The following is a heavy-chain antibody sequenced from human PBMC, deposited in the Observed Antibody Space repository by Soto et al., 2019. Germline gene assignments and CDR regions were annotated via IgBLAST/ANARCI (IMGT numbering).Heavy chain of an antibody. J-gene: IGHJ6*02. CDR1: GFTFSSYG. Sequence: PGWSLRLSCAAAGFTFSSYGMHWVRQAPGKGLEWVAVISYDGSNKYYADSVKGRFTISRDNSKNTLYLQMNSLRAEDTAVYYCAKSLIAVAGNKDNYYGMDVWGQGTTVTVSS. CDR3: AKSLIAVAGNKDNYYGMDV. D-gene: IGHD6-19*01. V-gene: IGHV3-30*18. CDR2: ISYDGSNK.